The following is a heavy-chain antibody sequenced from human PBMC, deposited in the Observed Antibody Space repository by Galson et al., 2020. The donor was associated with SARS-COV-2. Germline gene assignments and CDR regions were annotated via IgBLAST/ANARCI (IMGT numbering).Heavy chain of an antibody. J-gene: IGHJ4*02. CDR3: ARDHCSGAACYFDN. D-gene: IGHD2-15*01. CDR2: IYRNGNA. CDR1: GDTINSDDYY. Sequence: SETLSLTCAVSGDTINSDDYYWSWIRQSPGKGLEWMGYIYRNGNAYYNPSLKSRLMISVDTSKKQFSLKLTSVSAADTAVYYCARDHCSGAACYFDNWGQGTLVTVSS. V-gene: IGHV4-30-4*08.